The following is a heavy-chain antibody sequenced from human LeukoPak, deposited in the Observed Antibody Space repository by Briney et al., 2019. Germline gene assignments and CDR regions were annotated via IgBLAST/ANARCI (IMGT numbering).Heavy chain of an antibody. CDR1: GCSISSGGYS. D-gene: IGHD1-26*01. J-gene: IGHJ4*02. CDR2: IYHSGST. CDR3: ARKAGYSGLDY. V-gene: IGHV4-30-2*01. Sequence: PSETLSLTCAVSGCSISSGGYSWSWNRQPPGKGREWIGYIYHSGSTYYNPSLKSRVTISVDRSKNQFSLKLSSVTAADTAVYYCARKAGYSGLDYWGQGTLVTVSS.